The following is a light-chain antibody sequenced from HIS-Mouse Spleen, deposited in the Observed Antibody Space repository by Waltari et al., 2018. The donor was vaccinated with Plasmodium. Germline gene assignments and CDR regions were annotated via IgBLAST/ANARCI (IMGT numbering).Light chain of an antibody. CDR3: QQYNNWSFT. J-gene: IGKJ3*01. V-gene: IGKV3-15*01. CDR1: QSVSSN. Sequence: EIVMTQSPAPLSVSPGERASLSCRASQSVSSNLAWSKQKPGQAPRLPILGASTRATGIQARFSGSGSGTEFTRTITSLQSEDFAVYYCQQYNNWSFTFGPGTKVDIK. CDR2: GAS.